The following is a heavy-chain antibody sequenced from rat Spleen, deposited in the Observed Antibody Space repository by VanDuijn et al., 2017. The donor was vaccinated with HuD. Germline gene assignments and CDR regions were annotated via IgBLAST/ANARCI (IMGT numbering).Heavy chain of an antibody. J-gene: IGHJ2*01. CDR2: ITHNDGNT. CDR1: GLTFNNYW. D-gene: IGHD3-1*01. CDR3: TRXXWVPXX. Sequence: EVQLVESGGGLVQSGGSLTLSCIASGLTFNNYWMTWIRQAPGKGLEWIASITHNDGNTWYPDSVRGRFTISRDDARSTLYQQMNSLRPEDPTTXXCTRXXWVPXXXGQGVXVTVSS. V-gene: IGHV5-31*01.